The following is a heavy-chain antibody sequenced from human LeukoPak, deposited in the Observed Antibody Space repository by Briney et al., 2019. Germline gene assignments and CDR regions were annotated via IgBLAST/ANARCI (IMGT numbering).Heavy chain of an antibody. CDR1: GFSFADYG. D-gene: IGHD1-26*01. V-gene: IGHV3-20*04. J-gene: IGHJ4*02. CDR2: FICNGGST. Sequence: GRPLRLSCAAAGFSFADYGVSWVRQPPEKWLGWVSGFICNGGSTGYADSGKGRFTISRDNAKNSLYLQMNSLRAEDTALYYCARDFNSGSYSGPFDYWGQGTLVTVSS. CDR3: ARDFNSGSYSGPFDY.